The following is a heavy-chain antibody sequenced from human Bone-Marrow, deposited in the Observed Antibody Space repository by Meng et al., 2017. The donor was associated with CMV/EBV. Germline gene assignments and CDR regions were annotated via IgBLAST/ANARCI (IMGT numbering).Heavy chain of an antibody. V-gene: IGHV4-31*02. CDR3: ARGGGAFFDYVSGTYRATHFDF. Sequence: GFDWSWIRQNPGKGLEWIGDSYDRGSTYYSQSLESRITISLETSKDQFSLKLTSVTAADTAVYYCARGGGAFFDYVSGTYRATHFDFWGPGTLVTVSS. D-gene: IGHD3-16*02. CDR1: GFD. CDR2: SYDRGST. J-gene: IGHJ4*02.